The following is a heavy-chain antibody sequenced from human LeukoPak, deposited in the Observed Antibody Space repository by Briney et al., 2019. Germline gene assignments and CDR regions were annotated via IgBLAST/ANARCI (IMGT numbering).Heavy chain of an antibody. V-gene: IGHV1-46*01. Sequence: ASVTVSCKTSGDTFTRNWMHWVRQGPGQGLEWMGVINPNGDYTMYAQKFQGRVTVTRDMSSRTDYMELGSLRSDDTAVYYCARDHSIDDKSWWLDPWGQGTLVIVSS. D-gene: IGHD1-1*01. CDR1: GDTFTRNW. J-gene: IGHJ5*02. CDR3: ARDHSIDDKSWWLDP. CDR2: INPNGDYT.